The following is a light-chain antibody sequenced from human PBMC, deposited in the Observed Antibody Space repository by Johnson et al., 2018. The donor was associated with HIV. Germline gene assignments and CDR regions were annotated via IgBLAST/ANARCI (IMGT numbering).Light chain of an antibody. V-gene: IGLV1-51*02. CDR3: GSWDSSLSVFYG. J-gene: IGLJ1*01. Sequence: QSVLTQPPSVSAAPGQKVTISCSGSSSNIGNNYVSWYQQLPGTAPKLLIYENNKRPSGIPDRFSGSKSGTSATLGITGLQTGDEADYYCGSWDSSLSVFYGFGTGTMVTVL. CDR2: ENN. CDR1: SSNIGNNY.